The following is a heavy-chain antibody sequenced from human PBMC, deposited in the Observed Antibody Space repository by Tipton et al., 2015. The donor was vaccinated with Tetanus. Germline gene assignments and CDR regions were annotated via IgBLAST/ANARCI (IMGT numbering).Heavy chain of an antibody. D-gene: IGHD3-10*01. CDR3: AKEFQRARIRFFDS. V-gene: IGHV3-21*01. CDR1: GLTFHEHA. Sequence: SLRLSCAASGLTFHEHAMHWVRQAPGKGLEWVSSISGSSNYINYADSVKGRFTISRANAKNSLYLQMNSLRADDTGVYYCAKEFQRARIRFFDSWGQGTQVTASS. CDR2: ISGSSNYI. J-gene: IGHJ4*02.